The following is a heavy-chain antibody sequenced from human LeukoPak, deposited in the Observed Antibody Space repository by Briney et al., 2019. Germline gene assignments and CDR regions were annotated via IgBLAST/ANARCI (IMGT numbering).Heavy chain of an antibody. D-gene: IGHD2-15*01. CDR1: GFTFTNAW. V-gene: IGHV3-15*01. CDR3: TTLYSHPQGK. CDR2: IKSKTDGGTT. Sequence: GGSLRLSCTASGFTFTNAWMTWVRQAPGKGLEWVGRIKSKTDGGTTDFAAPVKGRFAMSRDDSTNTLYPQMNGLKTEDTAMYYCTTLYSHPQGKWGQGTLVTVSS. J-gene: IGHJ4*02.